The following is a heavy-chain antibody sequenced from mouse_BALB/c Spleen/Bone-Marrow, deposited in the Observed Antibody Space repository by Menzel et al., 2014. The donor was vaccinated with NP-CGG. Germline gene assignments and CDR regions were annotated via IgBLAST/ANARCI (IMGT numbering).Heavy chain of an antibody. J-gene: IGHJ2*01. CDR3: ARFPHDYGGGDF. V-gene: IGHV14-3*02. CDR1: GFNIKDTY. D-gene: IGHD2-4*01. CDR2: IDPANGNT. Sequence: VQLKESGAELVKPGASVKLPCTASGFNIKDTYMHWVKQRPEQGLEWIGRIDPANGNTKYDPKFQGKATITADTSSNTAYLQLSSLTSEDTAVYYCARFPHDYGGGDFWGQGTTLTVSS.